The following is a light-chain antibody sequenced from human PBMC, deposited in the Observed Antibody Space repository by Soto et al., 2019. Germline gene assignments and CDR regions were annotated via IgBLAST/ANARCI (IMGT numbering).Light chain of an antibody. CDR2: EVF. Sequence: QSVLTQPASVSASPGQSISISCTGTSNGIGAFDYVSWYQQHPGKAPKLIIFEVFNRPSGGSTRFSGSKSGTTASLTISGLPAEDEADYFCSSYTTNSAQVFGGGTKVTVL. CDR3: SSYTTNSAQV. CDR1: SNGIGAFDY. J-gene: IGLJ2*01. V-gene: IGLV2-14*01.